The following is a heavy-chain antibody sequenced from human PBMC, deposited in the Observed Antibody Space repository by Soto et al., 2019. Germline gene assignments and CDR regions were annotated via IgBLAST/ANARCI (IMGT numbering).Heavy chain of an antibody. Sequence: PSETLSLTCTVSGGSISSSSYYWGWIRQPPGKGLEWIGSIYYSGSTYYNPSLKSRVTISVDTSKNQFSLKLSSVTAADTAVYYCARSLYSGSYTYFDYWGQGTLVTVSS. CDR1: GGSISSSSYY. D-gene: IGHD1-26*01. CDR3: ARSLYSGSYTYFDY. CDR2: IYYSGST. V-gene: IGHV4-39*01. J-gene: IGHJ4*02.